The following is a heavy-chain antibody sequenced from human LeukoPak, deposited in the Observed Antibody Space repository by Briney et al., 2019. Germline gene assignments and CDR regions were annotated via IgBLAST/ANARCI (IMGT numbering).Heavy chain of an antibody. J-gene: IGHJ4*02. CDR1: GGSISSYY. D-gene: IGHD2-2*01. CDR2: IYYSGST. CDR3: ARDACSSTSCPYYFDY. Sequence: PSETLSLTCTVSGGSISSYYRSWIRQPPGKGLEWIGYIYYSGSTNYNPSLKSRVTISVDTSKNQFSLKLSSVTAADTAVYYCARDACSSTSCPYYFDYWGQGTLVTVSS. V-gene: IGHV4-59*01.